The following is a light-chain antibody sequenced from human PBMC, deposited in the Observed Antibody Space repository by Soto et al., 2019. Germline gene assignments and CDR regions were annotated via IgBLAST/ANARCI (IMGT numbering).Light chain of an antibody. J-gene: IGKJ1*01. CDR2: GAS. V-gene: IGKV3-20*01. CDR1: QSVSRS. CDR3: QQYGSSRT. Sequence: EIVMPQSPATLSVSPGERATLSCRASQSVSRSLAWYQQKPGQAPRLLIYGASSRATGIPDRFSGSGSGTDFTLTISRLEPEDFAVYYCQQYGSSRTFGQGTKVDI.